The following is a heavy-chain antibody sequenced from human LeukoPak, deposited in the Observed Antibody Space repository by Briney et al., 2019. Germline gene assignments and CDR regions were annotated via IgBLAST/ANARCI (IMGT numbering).Heavy chain of an antibody. V-gene: IGHV6-1*01. CDR1: GDSVSSNSVG. J-gene: IGHJ4*02. CDR2: TYYRSKWYK. CDR3: ARTYNYAFDN. D-gene: IGHD5-18*01. Sequence: SQTLSLTCAISGDSVSSNSVGWHWIRQSPSRGLEWLGKTYYRSKWYKDSAVSVKSRITINPDTSKNHFSLQLNSVTPEDTAVYYCARTYNYAFDNWGQGTLVTVSS.